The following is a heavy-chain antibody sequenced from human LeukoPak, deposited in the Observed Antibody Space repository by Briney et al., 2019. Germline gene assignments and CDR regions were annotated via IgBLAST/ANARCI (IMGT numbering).Heavy chain of an antibody. CDR3: ARETAYCSGGSCSTHGWFDP. J-gene: IGHJ5*02. V-gene: IGHV4-30-4*08. Sequence: PSQTLSLTCTVSGGSISSGDYYWSWIRQPPGKGLEWIGYIYYSGSTYYNPSLKSRVTISVDTSKNQFSLKLSSVTAADTAMYYCARETAYCSGGSCSTHGWFDPWGQGTLVTVSS. CDR1: GGSISSGDYY. D-gene: IGHD2-15*01. CDR2: IYYSGST.